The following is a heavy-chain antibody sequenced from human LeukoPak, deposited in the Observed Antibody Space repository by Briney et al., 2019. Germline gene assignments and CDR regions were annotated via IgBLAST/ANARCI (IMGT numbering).Heavy chain of an antibody. CDR3: ARDLFWSGYPYFDY. Sequence: ASVKVSCKASEYTFTGYYIHWVRQAPGQGLEWMGRISPNDGGTIYAQKFQGRVTMTTDTSISTAYMELSRLRSDDTAVYYCARDLFWSGYPYFDYWGQGTLVTVSS. J-gene: IGHJ4*02. CDR2: ISPNDGGT. V-gene: IGHV1-2*06. CDR1: EYTFTGYY. D-gene: IGHD3-3*01.